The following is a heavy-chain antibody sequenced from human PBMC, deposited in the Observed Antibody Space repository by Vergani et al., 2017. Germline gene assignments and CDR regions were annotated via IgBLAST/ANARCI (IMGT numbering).Heavy chain of an antibody. Sequence: VELVESGGGLVQPGGSLRLSCATSGFTFSKFYMSWVRQAPGKGLEWVANINQDGSEKYFVDSVKGRFTIARDNARSSLYLQMNSLRAEATAVYYCARDSFLWFGEGIDYWGQGTLVTVSS. CDR2: INQDGSEK. CDR3: ARDSFLWFGEGIDY. J-gene: IGHJ4*02. CDR1: GFTFSKFY. V-gene: IGHV3-7*01. D-gene: IGHD3-10*01.